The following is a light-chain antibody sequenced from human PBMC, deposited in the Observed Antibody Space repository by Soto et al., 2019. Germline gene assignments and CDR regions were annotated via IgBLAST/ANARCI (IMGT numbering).Light chain of an antibody. CDR3: QYYNNC. J-gene: IGKJ2*01. CDR1: QSISSW. V-gene: IGKV1-5*01. Sequence: DIQMTQSPSTLSASVGDRVTITCRASQSISSWLAWYQQKPGKAPKLLIYDASSLESGVPSRFSGSGSGTEFTLTISSLQPDDFATYYCQYYNNCFGQGTKLEIK. CDR2: DAS.